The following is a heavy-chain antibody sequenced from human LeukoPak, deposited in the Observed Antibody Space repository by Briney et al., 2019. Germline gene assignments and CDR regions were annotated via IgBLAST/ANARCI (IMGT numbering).Heavy chain of an antibody. V-gene: IGHV4-39*07. Sequence: PSETLSLTCTVSGASILSSSYYWGWIRQPPGKGLEWIGSIYYSGSTYYNPSLKSRVTISVDTSKNQFSLKLSSVTAADTAMYYCAREIGYALIPFDYWGQGTLVTVSS. CDR3: AREIGYALIPFDY. J-gene: IGHJ4*02. CDR1: GASILSSSYY. CDR2: IYYSGST. D-gene: IGHD5-12*01.